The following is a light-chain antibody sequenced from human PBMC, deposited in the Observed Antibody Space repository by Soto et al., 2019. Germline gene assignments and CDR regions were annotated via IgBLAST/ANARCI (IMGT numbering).Light chain of an antibody. J-gene: IGKJ4*01. Sequence: EIVMTQSPATLSVFPGERATLSCRASQSISSNLAWYQHKPGQAPRLLILGATTRDTAIPARFSGSGSGTEFTLTISSLQSEDFAVYYCQQYQDWPPLTFGGGTKVDIK. CDR2: GAT. CDR1: QSISSN. CDR3: QQYQDWPPLT. V-gene: IGKV3-15*01.